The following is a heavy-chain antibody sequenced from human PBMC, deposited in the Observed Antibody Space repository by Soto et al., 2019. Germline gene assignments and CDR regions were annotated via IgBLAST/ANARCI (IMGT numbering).Heavy chain of an antibody. CDR3: ARRSSSWYGNHYYYDMDV. J-gene: IGHJ6*02. V-gene: IGHV5-10-1*01. CDR1: GYTFTGHW. D-gene: IGHD6-13*01. Sequence: GESLKISFQGSGYTFTGHWISWVRQMPGKGLEWLGRIDPSDSYTDYSATVQGHVTMSADKSINTAYLQWSSLQASDTAMYYCARRSSSWYGNHYYYDMDVWVQGTTVTVSS. CDR2: IDPSDSYT.